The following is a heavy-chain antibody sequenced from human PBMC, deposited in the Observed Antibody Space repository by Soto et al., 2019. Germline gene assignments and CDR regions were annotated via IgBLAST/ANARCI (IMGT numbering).Heavy chain of an antibody. V-gene: IGHV4-59*01. J-gene: IGHJ3*02. CDR1: GGSISHYY. Sequence: SETLSLTCAVSGGSISHYYWSWIRQPPGKGLEWIGYIYYSGSTNYNPSLKSRVTISEDMSKNQFSLNLRSVTAADTAVYYSARNRLEDAFDIWGRGTMVTVSS. CDR2: IYYSGST. CDR3: ARNRLEDAFDI.